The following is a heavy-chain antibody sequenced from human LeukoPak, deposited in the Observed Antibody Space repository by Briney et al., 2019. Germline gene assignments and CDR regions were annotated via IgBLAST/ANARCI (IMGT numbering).Heavy chain of an antibody. J-gene: IGHJ4*02. D-gene: IGHD6-13*01. CDR1: GGSFSGYY. CDR3: ARGIQYSSSWYISGLNRGYFDY. CDR2: INHSGST. V-gene: IGHV4-34*01. Sequence: SETLSLTCAVYGGSFSGYYWSWIRQPPGKGLEWIGEINHSGSTNYNPSLKSRVTISVDTSKNQFSLKLSSVTAADTAVYYCARGIQYSSSWYISGLNRGYFDYWGQGTLVTVSS.